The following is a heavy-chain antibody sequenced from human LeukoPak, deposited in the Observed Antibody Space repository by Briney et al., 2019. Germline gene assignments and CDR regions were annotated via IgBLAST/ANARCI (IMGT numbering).Heavy chain of an antibody. CDR2: IWYDGGNI. Sequence: PGGSLRLSCVASGFTLKTYGMHWVRQVPGKGLEWVAVIWYDGGNIYYADSVKGRFIISRDNSKNTLYLQMNSLRAEDTAVYYCARDMADWGQGTLVTVSS. D-gene: IGHD3-10*01. CDR1: GFTLKTYG. J-gene: IGHJ4*02. CDR3: ARDMAD. V-gene: IGHV3-33*01.